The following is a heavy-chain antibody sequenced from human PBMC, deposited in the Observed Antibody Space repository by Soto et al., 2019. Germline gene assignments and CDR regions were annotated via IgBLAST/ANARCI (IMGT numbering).Heavy chain of an antibody. CDR3: ARGRGAAADYFDF. Sequence: PGGSLRLSCAAPGFTFSGYSMNWVRQAPGKGLEWVSSISSRSSYTNYADSVKGRFTISRDNTKNSLFLQMNSLRAEDTAVYYCARGRGAAADYFDFWGQGTLVTVSS. J-gene: IGHJ4*02. D-gene: IGHD6-13*01. CDR2: ISSRSSYT. CDR1: GFTFSGYS. V-gene: IGHV3-21*04.